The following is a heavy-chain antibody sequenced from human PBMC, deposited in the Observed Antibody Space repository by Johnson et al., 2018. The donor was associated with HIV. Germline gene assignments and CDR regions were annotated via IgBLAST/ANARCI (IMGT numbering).Heavy chain of an antibody. D-gene: IGHD1-26*01. CDR3: ARDLSEGELGHAFDI. CDR1: GLTFSSYG. Sequence: VQLVESGGGVVQPGGSLRLSCAASGLTFSSYGMHWVRQAPGKGLEWVAFIRYDVTKKYYADSVKGRFTISRDNSKNTLYVQMTSLRAEDTAVYYCARDLSEGELGHAFDIWGQGTMVTVSS. J-gene: IGHJ3*02. CDR2: IRYDVTKK. V-gene: IGHV3-30*02.